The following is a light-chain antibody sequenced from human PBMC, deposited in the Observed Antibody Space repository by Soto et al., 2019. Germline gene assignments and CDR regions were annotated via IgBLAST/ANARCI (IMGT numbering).Light chain of an antibody. CDR2: KAS. Sequence: DIQMTQSPSTLSGSVGDRVTITCRASQTISSWLAWYQQKPGKAPKLLIYKASTLKSGVPSRFSGSGSGTEFTLTISSLQPEDFAIYYCQQYENYWTFGQGTKVEI. V-gene: IGKV1-5*03. CDR3: QQYENYWT. J-gene: IGKJ1*01. CDR1: QTISSW.